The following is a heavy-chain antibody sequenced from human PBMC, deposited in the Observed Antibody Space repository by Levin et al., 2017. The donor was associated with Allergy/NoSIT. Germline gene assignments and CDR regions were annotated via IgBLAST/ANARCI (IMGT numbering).Heavy chain of an antibody. Sequence: SGPTLVKPTQTLTLTCTFSGFSLTTSGVGVGWIRQPPGKALEWLALIYWDDDKRYSPSLKSRLIITKDASKNQVVLTLTNLDPVDTAPYFCAHSPRSNYGYGNFDSWGQGTLVTVSS. CDR2: IYWDDDK. CDR3: AHSPRSNYGYGNFDS. J-gene: IGHJ4*02. CDR1: GFSLTTSGVG. D-gene: IGHD5-18*01. V-gene: IGHV2-5*02.